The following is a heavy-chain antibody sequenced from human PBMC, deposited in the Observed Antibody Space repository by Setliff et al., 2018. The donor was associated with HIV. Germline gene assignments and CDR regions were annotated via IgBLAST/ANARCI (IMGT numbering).Heavy chain of an antibody. J-gene: IGHJ4*02. V-gene: IGHV4-39*01. CDR3: ARRGAYSSGWYQVGFDY. Sequence: PSETLSLTCTVSGGSISISSYYWGWIRQPPGKGLEWIGSINYSGHTYYNPSLKSRVTLSVDTSKNQFSLKLSSLTAADTAVYYCARRGAYSSGWYQVGFDYWGQGTLVTVSS. D-gene: IGHD6-19*01. CDR2: INYSGHT. CDR1: GGSISISSYY.